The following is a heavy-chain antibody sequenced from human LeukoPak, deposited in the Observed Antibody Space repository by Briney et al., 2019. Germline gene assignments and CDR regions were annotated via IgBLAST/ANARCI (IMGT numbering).Heavy chain of an antibody. Sequence: SETLSLTCAVSDGSIRSTNWWSWVRQSPKKGLEWIGEISHSGSTNYNPSLKSRVTISVDTSKNQFSLKLSSVTAADTAVYYCARGHSSCWSYIDYWGQGTLVTVSS. CDR1: DGSIRSTNW. CDR3: ARGHSSCWSYIDY. V-gene: IGHV4-4*02. D-gene: IGHD6-13*01. J-gene: IGHJ4*02. CDR2: ISHSGST.